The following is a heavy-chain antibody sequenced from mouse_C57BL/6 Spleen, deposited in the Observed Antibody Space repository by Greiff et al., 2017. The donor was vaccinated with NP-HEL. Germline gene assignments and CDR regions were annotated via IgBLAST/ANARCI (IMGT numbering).Heavy chain of an antibody. CDR1: GYTFTSYW. Sequence: QVQLQQPGAELVMPGASVKLSCKASGYTFTSYWMHWVKQRPGQGLEWIGEIDPSDSYTNYNQKLKGKSTLTVDKSSSTAYMQLSSLTSEDSAVYYCARWGGYAMDYWGQGTSVTVSS. J-gene: IGHJ4*01. CDR3: ARWGGYAMDY. V-gene: IGHV1-69*01. CDR2: IDPSDSYT.